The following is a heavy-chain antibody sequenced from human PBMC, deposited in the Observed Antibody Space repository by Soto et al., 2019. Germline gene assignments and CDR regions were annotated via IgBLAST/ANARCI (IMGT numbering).Heavy chain of an antibody. D-gene: IGHD4-17*01. CDR3: ASQTTTVTPFDI. J-gene: IGHJ3*02. Sequence: ETLSLTCAVSGGSISSYSWSWIRQPPGKGLEWMGIIYPGDSDTRYSPSFQGQVTISADKSISTAYLQWSSLKASDTAMYYCASQTTTVTPFDIWGQGTMVTVSS. CDR2: IYPGDSDT. V-gene: IGHV5-51*01. CDR1: GGSISSYS.